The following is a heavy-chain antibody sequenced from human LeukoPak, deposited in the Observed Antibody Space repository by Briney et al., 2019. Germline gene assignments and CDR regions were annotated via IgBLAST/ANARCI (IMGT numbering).Heavy chain of an antibody. CDR1: GGSFSGYY. Sequence: PSETLSLTCAVYGGSFSGYYWSWIRQPPGKGLEWIGEINHSGGTNYNPSLKSRVTISVDTSKNQFSLKLSSVTAADTAVYYCASTSYYDFWSGYDYWGQGTLVTVSS. J-gene: IGHJ4*02. CDR3: ASTSYYDFWSGYDY. V-gene: IGHV4-34*01. D-gene: IGHD3-3*01. CDR2: INHSGGT.